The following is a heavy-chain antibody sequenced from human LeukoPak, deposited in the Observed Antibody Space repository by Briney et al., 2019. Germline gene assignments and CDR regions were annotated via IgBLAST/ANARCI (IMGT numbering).Heavy chain of an antibody. J-gene: IGHJ5*02. CDR2: ISSNGGST. CDR1: GLTFSSYA. Sequence: GGSLRLSCAASGLTFSSYAMHWVRQAPGKGLEYVSAISSNGGSTYYANSVKGRFTISRDNSKNTLYLKMGSLRAEDMAVYYCARDGTVYYDFWSGPKGWFDPWGQGTLVTVSS. D-gene: IGHD3-3*01. CDR3: ARDGTVYYDFWSGPKGWFDP. V-gene: IGHV3-64*01.